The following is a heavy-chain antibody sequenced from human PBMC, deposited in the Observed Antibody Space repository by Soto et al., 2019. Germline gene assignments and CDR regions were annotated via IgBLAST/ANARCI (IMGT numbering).Heavy chain of an antibody. CDR1: GFPFSRYS. CDR3: ATLPEGPDWELLEASY. D-gene: IGHD2-15*01. Sequence: PGGSLRLSCEASGFPFSRYSMNWVRQAPGKGLEWVSYIGTNGFTIDYADSVKGRFTISRDSPRNSLYLQMNSLRDEDTAVYYCATLPEGPDWELLEASYWGQGTLVTVSS. V-gene: IGHV3-48*02. J-gene: IGHJ4*02. CDR2: IGTNGFTI.